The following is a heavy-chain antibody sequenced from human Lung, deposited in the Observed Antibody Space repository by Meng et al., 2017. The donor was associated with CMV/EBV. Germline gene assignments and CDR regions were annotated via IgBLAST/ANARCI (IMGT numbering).Heavy chain of an antibody. CDR2: IYYSGST. CDR3: ARGSSKWLRFFCAY. Sequence: SETLSLTCTVSGGSISSSSYYWGWIRQPPGKGLEWIGSIYYSGSTYYNPSLKSRVTISVDTSKNQFSLKLSSVTAADTAVYYCARGSSKWLRFFCAYWGQGTRVTVSS. CDR1: GGSISSSSYY. D-gene: IGHD5-12*01. V-gene: IGHV4-39*07. J-gene: IGHJ4*02.